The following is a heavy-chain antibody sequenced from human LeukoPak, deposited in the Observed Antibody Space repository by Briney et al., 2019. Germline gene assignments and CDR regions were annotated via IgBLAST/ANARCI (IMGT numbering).Heavy chain of an antibody. V-gene: IGHV3-21*01. CDR3: ARGGDSGWEFDY. Sequence: GGSLRLSCAASGFTFSSYSMNWVRQAPGKWLEWVSSISSSSSYIYYADSVKGRFTISRDNAKNSLYLQMNSLRAEDTAVYYCARGGDSGWEFDYWGQGTLVAVSS. CDR2: ISSSSSYI. J-gene: IGHJ4*02. CDR1: GFTFSSYS. D-gene: IGHD5-12*01.